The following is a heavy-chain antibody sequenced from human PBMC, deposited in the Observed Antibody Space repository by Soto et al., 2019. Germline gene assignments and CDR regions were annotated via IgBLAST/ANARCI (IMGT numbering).Heavy chain of an antibody. CDR2: INPSSGHT. Sequence: GASVKVSCKASGNTFSNYYIHWVRQAPGQGLEWMGTINPSSGHTTYAQKFLGRVTMTRDSSTSTLYMELTSLRFEDTAVYYCARSLMRGGYDFGYFAYWGQGTLVTVSS. CDR1: GNTFSNYY. J-gene: IGHJ4*02. D-gene: IGHD5-12*01. CDR3: ARSLMRGGYDFGYFAY. V-gene: IGHV1-46*03.